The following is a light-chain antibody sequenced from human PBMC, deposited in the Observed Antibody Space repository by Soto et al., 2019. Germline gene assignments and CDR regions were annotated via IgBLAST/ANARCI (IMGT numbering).Light chain of an antibody. CDR3: NSYAGSPYV. J-gene: IGLJ1*01. CDR1: SSDVGGYNY. CDR2: EVN. Sequence: QSVLTQPPSASGSPGQSVTISCTGTSSDVGGYNYVSWYQQHPGKAPKLMIYEVNKRPSGVPDRFSGSKSGNTASLTVSGLQAEDEADYICNSYAGSPYVFGTGTKLTVL. V-gene: IGLV2-8*01.